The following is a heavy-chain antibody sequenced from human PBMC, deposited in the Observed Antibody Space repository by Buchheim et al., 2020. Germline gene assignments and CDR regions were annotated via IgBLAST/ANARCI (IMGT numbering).Heavy chain of an antibody. Sequence: QVQLVESGGGVVQPGRSLRLSCAASGFTFSSYGMHWVRQAPGKGREGVAVISYEGSNKNYADSVKGRFTIPRDNSKNTLNLQMNSLRAEDTAVYYCAKDYDFWSGPFDYWGQGTL. CDR1: GFTFSSYG. V-gene: IGHV3-30*18. J-gene: IGHJ4*02. D-gene: IGHD3-3*01. CDR3: AKDYDFWSGPFDY. CDR2: ISYEGSNK.